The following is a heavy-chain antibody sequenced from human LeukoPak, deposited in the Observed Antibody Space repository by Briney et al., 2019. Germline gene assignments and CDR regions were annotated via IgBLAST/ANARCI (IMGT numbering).Heavy chain of an antibody. CDR3: AKDTYCSGGSCYSFLDY. V-gene: IGHV3-30*02. Sequence: PGGSLRLSCAASGFTFSSYGMHWVRQAPGKGLEWVAFIRYDGSNKYYADSVKGRFTISRDNSKNTLYLQMNSLRAEDTAVYYCAKDTYCSGGSCYSFLDYWGQGTLVTVSA. CDR2: IRYDGSNK. D-gene: IGHD2-15*01. J-gene: IGHJ4*02. CDR1: GFTFSSYG.